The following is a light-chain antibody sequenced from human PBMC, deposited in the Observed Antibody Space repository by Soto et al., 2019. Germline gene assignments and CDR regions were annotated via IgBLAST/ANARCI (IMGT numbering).Light chain of an antibody. J-gene: IGKJ5*01. CDR2: VAS. Sequence: EIVLTQSPATLSLSPGERATLSCRASQSVSSYLAWYQQKPGQAPRLLIYVASNRATGIPARFSGSGSGTDFTLTISCLEPEDFAVYYCQQRSNWPITFGQGTRLEIK. CDR3: QQRSNWPIT. V-gene: IGKV3-11*01. CDR1: QSVSSY.